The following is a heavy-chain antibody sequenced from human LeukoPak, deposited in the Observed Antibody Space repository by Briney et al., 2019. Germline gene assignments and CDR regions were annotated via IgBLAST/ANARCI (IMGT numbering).Heavy chain of an antibody. CDR1: GGSFSGYY. D-gene: IGHD1-26*01. J-gene: IGHJ4*02. V-gene: IGHV4-34*01. CDR2: IYYSGST. Sequence: PSETLSLTCAVYGGSFSGYYWSWIRQPPGKGLEWIGSIYYSGSTYYNSSLKSRVTISVDTSKNHFSLKLTSVAAADTAVYYCARQASGNYLTFDYWGQGTLVTVSS. CDR3: ARQASGNYLTFDY.